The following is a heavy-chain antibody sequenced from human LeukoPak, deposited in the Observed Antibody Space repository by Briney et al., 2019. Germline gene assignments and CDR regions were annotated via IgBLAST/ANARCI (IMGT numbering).Heavy chain of an antibody. J-gene: IGHJ4*02. V-gene: IGHV3-30*18. CDR2: VSADGTER. CDR1: GFDLSYYG. Sequence: QAGGSLRLSCTGSGFDLSYYGMHWVRLSPGRGLEWLAVVSADGTERYYADSVKGRFTISRDNSKNTLFLQMSSLRSEDTAVYYCAKGSSAYGHPTSPLFDFWGQGTLVTVSS. CDR3: AKGSSAYGHPTSPLFDF. D-gene: IGHD3-22*01.